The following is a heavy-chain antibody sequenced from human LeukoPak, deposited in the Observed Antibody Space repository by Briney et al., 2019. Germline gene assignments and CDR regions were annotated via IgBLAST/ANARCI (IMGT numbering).Heavy chain of an antibody. CDR3: ARDLAPLVLGY. CDR1: GFTFSSYA. CDR2: ISYDGSNK. Sequence: GSLRLSCAASGFTFSSYAMHWVRQAPGKGLEWVAVISYDGSNKYYADSVKGRFTISGDNSKNTLYLQMNSLRAEDTAVYYCARDLAPLVLGYWGQGTLVTVSS. D-gene: IGHD3-16*02. V-gene: IGHV3-30*01. J-gene: IGHJ4*02.